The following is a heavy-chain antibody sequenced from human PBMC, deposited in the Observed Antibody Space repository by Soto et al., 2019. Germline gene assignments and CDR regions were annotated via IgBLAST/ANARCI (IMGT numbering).Heavy chain of an antibody. J-gene: IGHJ4*02. D-gene: IGHD6-13*01. CDR2: IDWGDEK. Sequence: SGPTLVNPTQTLTLTCTFSGFSLSTSGMCVSWIRQPPGKALEWLALIDWGDEKYYSTSLKTRLTISKHTSKNQVVLTMTNIDPVDTASYYCACIRNTRGSCWYYFDYWGQGTL. CDR1: GFSLSTSGMC. V-gene: IGHV2-70*01. CDR3: ACIRNTRGSCWYYFDY.